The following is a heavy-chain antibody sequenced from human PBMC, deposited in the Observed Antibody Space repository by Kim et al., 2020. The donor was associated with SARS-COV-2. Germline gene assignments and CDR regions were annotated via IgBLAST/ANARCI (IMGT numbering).Heavy chain of an antibody. Sequence: GGSLRLSCAASGFTFSSYGMHWVRQAPGKGLEWVAVISYDGSNKYYADSVKGRFTISRDNSKNTLYLQMNSLRAEDTAVYYCAKDSGYCSGGSCLGAFD. CDR3: AKDSGYCSGGSCLGAFD. V-gene: IGHV3-30*18. CDR1: GFTFSSYG. CDR2: ISYDGSNK. J-gene: IGHJ3*02. D-gene: IGHD2-15*01.